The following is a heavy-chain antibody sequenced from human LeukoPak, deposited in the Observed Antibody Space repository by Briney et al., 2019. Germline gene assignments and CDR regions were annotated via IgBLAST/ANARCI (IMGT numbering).Heavy chain of an antibody. CDR1: RYSFTSYW. D-gene: IGHD3-3*01. Sequence: PGESLKISCKGSRYSFTSYWIGWVRQMPGKGQEWMGIIYPGDSNTRYSPSFQGQVTISADKSISTAYLQWSSLKASDTAMYYCARTRSGYLANFDYWGQGTLVTVSS. V-gene: IGHV5-51*01. CDR2: IYPGDSNT. CDR3: ARTRSGYLANFDY. J-gene: IGHJ4*02.